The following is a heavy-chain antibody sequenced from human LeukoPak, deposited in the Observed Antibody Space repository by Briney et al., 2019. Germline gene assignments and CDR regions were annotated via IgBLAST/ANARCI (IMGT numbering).Heavy chain of an antibody. V-gene: IGHV4-30-4*01. J-gene: IGHJ3*02. CDR3: ARLPQMATIFDAFDI. D-gene: IGHD5-24*01. Sequence: NPSETLSLTCTVSGGSISSVDYYWSWIRQPPGKGLEWIGYIYYSGSTYYVPSLKSRVMISVDASKNQFSLKLSSVTAADTAVYYCARLPQMATIFDAFDIWGQGTMVTVSS. CDR2: IYYSGST. CDR1: GGSISSVDYY.